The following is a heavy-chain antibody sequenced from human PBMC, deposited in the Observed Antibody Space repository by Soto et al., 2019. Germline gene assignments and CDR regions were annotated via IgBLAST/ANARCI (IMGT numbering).Heavy chain of an antibody. D-gene: IGHD3-16*01. CDR2: IIPVFGRV. CDR1: GGTFSSRA. CDR3: ANARGGTFLGYHGMDI. J-gene: IGHJ6*02. V-gene: IGHV1-69*01. Sequence: VQLVQSGPEVKKTGTSVKVSCKASGGTFSSRAISWVRQAPGQGLEWMGGIIPVFGRVNYAEKFQDRVTITADESTGTVYMDLSSLRSEDTALYYCANARGGTFLGYHGMDIWGQGTTVSVSS.